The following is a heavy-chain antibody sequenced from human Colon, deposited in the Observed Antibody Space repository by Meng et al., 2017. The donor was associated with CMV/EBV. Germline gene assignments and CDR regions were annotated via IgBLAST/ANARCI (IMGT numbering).Heavy chain of an antibody. Sequence: GGSLRLSCVASGFTFSDYYMNWIRQAPGKGLEWISYISGSGKTIHYADSMKGRFTISRDNANNSLYLQINNLRADDTAVYYCAREKSPFYYYGMDVWGQGTTATVSS. D-gene: IGHD3-10*01. J-gene: IGHJ6*02. CDR1: GFTFSDYY. CDR2: ISGSGKTI. V-gene: IGHV3-11*01. CDR3: AREKSPFYYYGMDV.